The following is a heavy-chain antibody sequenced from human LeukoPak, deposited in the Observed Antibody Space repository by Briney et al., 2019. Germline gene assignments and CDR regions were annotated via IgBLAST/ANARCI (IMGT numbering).Heavy chain of an antibody. V-gene: IGHV1-24*01. D-gene: IGHD3-3*01. CDR3: ATIPSRFLEWWYFDY. CDR2: FDPEDGET. J-gene: IGHJ4*02. Sequence: ASVKVSCKVSGYTLTELSMHWVRQAPGKGLEWMGGFDPEDGETIYAQKFQGRVTMTEDTSTDTAYMELSSLRSEDTAVYYCATIPSRFLEWWYFDYWGQGTLVTVSS. CDR1: GYTLTELS.